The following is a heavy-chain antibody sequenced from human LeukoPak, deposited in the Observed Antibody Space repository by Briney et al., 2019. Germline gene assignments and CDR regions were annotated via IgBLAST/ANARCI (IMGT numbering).Heavy chain of an antibody. CDR1: GYTFTSYD. CDR2: MNPNSGNT. J-gene: IGHJ6*03. V-gene: IGHV1-8*03. D-gene: IGHD3-22*01. CDR3: AKGSKVVLFTRDHYMDV. Sequence: ASVKVSCKASGYTFTSYDINWVRQATGQGLEWMGWMNPNSGNTGYAQKFQGRVTITRNTSISTAYMELSSLRTEDTAVYYCAKGSKVVLFTRDHYMDVWGKGTTVTMSS.